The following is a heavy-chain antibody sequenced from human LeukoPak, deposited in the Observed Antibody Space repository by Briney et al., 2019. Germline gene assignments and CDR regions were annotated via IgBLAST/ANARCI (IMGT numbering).Heavy chain of an antibody. CDR3: ARSWDDSSGYYIGY. CDR1: GGSFSGYY. Sequence: PSETLSLTCAVYGGSFSGYYWSWIRQPPGKGLEWIGEINHSGSTNYNPSLKSRVTISVDTSKNQFSLKLSSVTAADTAVEYCARSWDDSSGYYIGYWGQGTPVTVSS. D-gene: IGHD3-22*01. V-gene: IGHV4-34*01. J-gene: IGHJ4*02. CDR2: INHSGST.